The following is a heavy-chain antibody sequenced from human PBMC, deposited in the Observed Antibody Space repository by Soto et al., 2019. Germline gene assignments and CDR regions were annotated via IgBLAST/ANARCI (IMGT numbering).Heavy chain of an antibody. CDR1: GGSISSSSYY. D-gene: IGHD3-3*01. CDR3: ARHGADFWSGFIYPPNYYYYYGMDA. V-gene: IGHV4-39*01. Sequence: TSETLSLTCTVSGGSISSSSYYWGWIRQPPGKGLEWIGSIYYSGSTYYNPSLKSRVTISVDTSKNQFSLKLSSVTAADTAVYYCARHGADFWSGFIYPPNYYYYYGMDAWGQGTTVTVSS. J-gene: IGHJ6*02. CDR2: IYYSGST.